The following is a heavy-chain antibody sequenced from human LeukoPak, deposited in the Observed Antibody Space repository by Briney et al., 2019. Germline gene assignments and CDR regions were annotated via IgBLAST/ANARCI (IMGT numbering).Heavy chain of an antibody. V-gene: IGHV5-51*01. CDR3: ARHAFGVVSAPFDY. Sequence: GESLKISCKGSGYTFTNYWIGWVRQMPGKGLECMEIIYPGDSDTRYSPSFQGQVTISADKSSSTAYLQWSSLKASDTAMYYCARHAFGVVSAPFDYWGQGTLVTVSS. CDR2: IYPGDSDT. J-gene: IGHJ4*02. CDR1: GYTFTNYW. D-gene: IGHD3-3*01.